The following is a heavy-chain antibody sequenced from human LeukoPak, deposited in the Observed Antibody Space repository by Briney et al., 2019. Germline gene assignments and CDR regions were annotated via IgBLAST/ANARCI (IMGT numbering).Heavy chain of an antibody. CDR3: VKNTFGGVIAPVGAFDI. J-gene: IGHJ3*02. CDR1: GFAFSTYA. CDR2: ISGSGGTT. V-gene: IGHV3-23*01. D-gene: IGHD3-16*02. Sequence: SGGSLRLSCAASGFAFSTYAMSWVRQAPGRGLEWVSGISGSGGTTYYTDSVKGRFTISRDNFKNTLYVQMNSLRAEDTAVYYCVKNTFGGVIAPVGAFDIWGQGTMVTVSS.